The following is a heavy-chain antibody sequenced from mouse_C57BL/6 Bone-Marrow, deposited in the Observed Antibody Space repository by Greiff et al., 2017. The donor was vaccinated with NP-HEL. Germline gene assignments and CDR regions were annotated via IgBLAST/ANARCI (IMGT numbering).Heavy chain of an antibody. J-gene: IGHJ2*01. CDR1: GFSLSTFGMG. CDR2: IWWDDDK. Sequence: QVTLKVSGPGILQPSQTLSLTCSFSGFSLSTFGMGVGWIRQPSGKGLEWLAHIWWDDDKYYNPALKSRLTISKDTSKNQVFLKIANVDTADTATYYCARMRAFITTVVAYYFDYWGQGTTLTVSS. CDR3: ARMRAFITTVVAYYFDY. V-gene: IGHV8-8*01. D-gene: IGHD1-1*01.